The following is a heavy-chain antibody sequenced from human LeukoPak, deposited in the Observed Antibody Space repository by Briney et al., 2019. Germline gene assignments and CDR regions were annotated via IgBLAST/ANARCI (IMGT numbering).Heavy chain of an antibody. D-gene: IGHD5-18*01. CDR2: IIPIFGTA. Sequence: SVKVSCKASGGTFSSYAISWVRQAPGQGLEWMGGIIPIFGTANYAQKFQGRVTITTDESTSTAYMELSSLRSEDTAVYYCGFQRGYEAWFDPWGQGTLVTVSS. CDR1: GGTFSSYA. J-gene: IGHJ5*02. V-gene: IGHV1-69*05. CDR3: GFQRGYEAWFDP.